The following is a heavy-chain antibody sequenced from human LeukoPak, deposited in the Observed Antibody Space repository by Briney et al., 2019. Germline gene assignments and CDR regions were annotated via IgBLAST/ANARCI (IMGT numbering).Heavy chain of an antibody. D-gene: IGHD3-9*01. CDR2: TYYRSRWHI. J-gene: IGHJ4*02. Sequence: SQTLSLTCAISGDSVSSDSAAWSWIGQSPSRGLEWLGRTYYRSRWHIDYAVSVESRITITPDTSKNQFSLQLSSVTPEDTAVYYCARGRYFDWYDYWGQGTLVTVSS. CDR1: GDSVSSDSAA. CDR3: ARGRYFDWYDY. V-gene: IGHV6-1*01.